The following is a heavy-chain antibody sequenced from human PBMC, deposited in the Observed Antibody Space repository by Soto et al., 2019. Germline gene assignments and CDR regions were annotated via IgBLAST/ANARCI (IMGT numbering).Heavy chain of an antibody. CDR3: AKDRGLVLSFYFDY. V-gene: IGHV3-9*01. CDR1: GFTFDDYA. D-gene: IGHD6-19*01. Sequence: EVQLVESGGGLVQPGRSLRLSCAASGFTFDDYAMHWVLQAPGKGLEWVSGISWNSGSIDYADSVKGRFTISRDNAKNDLYLQMNSLRAEATALYYCAKDRGLVLSFYFDYWGQGTLVTVSS. CDR2: ISWNSGSI. J-gene: IGHJ4*02.